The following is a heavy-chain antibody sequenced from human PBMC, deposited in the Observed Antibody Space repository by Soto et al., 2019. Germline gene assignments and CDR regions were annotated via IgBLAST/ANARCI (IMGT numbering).Heavy chain of an antibody. J-gene: IGHJ4*02. Sequence: QLQLQESGPGLVKPSETLSLTCTVSGGSISSSSYYWGWIRQPPGKGLEWIGSIYYSGSTYYNPSLKRRVTISVDTSKNQFSLKLSSVTAADTAVYYCARLPGDYGDYFYFDYWGQGTLVTVSS. CDR2: IYYSGST. CDR3: ARLPGDYGDYFYFDY. D-gene: IGHD4-17*01. V-gene: IGHV4-39*01. CDR1: GGSISSSSYY.